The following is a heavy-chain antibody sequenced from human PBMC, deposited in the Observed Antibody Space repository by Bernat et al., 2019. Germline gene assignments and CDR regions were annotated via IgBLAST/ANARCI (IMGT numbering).Heavy chain of an antibody. CDR3: ARGLRTYSSGWYESDY. J-gene: IGHJ4*02. CDR2: IYYSGST. V-gene: IGHV4-59*01. Sequence: QVQLQESGPGLVKPSETLSLTCTVSGDSISSYYWSWIRQPPGKGLEWIGYIYYSGSTNYNPSLKSRVTISVDTSKNQFSLKLSSVTAADTAVYYCARGLRTYSSGWYESDYWGQGTLVTVSS. D-gene: IGHD6-19*01. CDR1: GDSISSYY.